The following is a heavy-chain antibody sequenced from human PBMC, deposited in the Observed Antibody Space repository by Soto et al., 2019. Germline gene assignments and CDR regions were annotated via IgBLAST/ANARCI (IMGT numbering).Heavy chain of an antibody. CDR3: PTDSGCDLGFDF. CDR2: VESKAAGGTV. CDR1: GFPVSNVG. Sequence: EVQLVESGGGWVKPGGSLRLSCAVSGFPVSNVGMNWVRQAPGQGLEWVGHVESKAAGGTVKYAAPVKGRFTISRDDSTNYLFLQMSSLQSEDTALYYCPTDSGCDLGFDFWGQGALVTVSS. V-gene: IGHV3-15*07. D-gene: IGHD6-19*01. J-gene: IGHJ4*02.